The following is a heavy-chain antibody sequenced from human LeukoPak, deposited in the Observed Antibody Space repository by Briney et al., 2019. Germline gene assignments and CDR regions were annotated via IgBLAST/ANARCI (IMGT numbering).Heavy chain of an antibody. CDR2: IYYSGST. CDR1: GGSISSGGYY. Sequence: SETLSLTCTVSGGSISSGGYYWSWIRQHPGKGLEWIGYIYYSGSTNYNPSLKSRVTISVDTSKNQFSLKLSSVTAADTAVYYCAREVTSDYDFWSGYWNWFDPWGQGTLVTVSS. D-gene: IGHD3-3*01. V-gene: IGHV4-61*08. CDR3: AREVTSDYDFWSGYWNWFDP. J-gene: IGHJ5*02.